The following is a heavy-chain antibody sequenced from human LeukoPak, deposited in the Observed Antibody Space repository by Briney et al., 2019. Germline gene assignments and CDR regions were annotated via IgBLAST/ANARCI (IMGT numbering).Heavy chain of an antibody. V-gene: IGHV3-21*01. CDR2: ISSSSSYI. CDR1: GFTFSSYS. D-gene: IGHD2-2*02. J-gene: IGHJ4*02. Sequence: GGSLRLSCAASGFTFSSYSMNWVRQAPGKGLEWVSCISSSSSYIYYADSVKGRFTISRDNAKNSLYLQMNSLRAEDTAVYYCARDGIGYCSSTSCYTYPSPLDYWGQGTLVTVSS. CDR3: ARDGIGYCSSTSCYTYPSPLDY.